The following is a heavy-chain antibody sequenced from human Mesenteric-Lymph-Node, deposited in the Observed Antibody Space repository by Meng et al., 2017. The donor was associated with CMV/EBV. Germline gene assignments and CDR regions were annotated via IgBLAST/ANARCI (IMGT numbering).Heavy chain of an antibody. D-gene: IGHD3-3*01. V-gene: IGHV1-18*01. CDR3: ARVTTMFGVVVMQTSFMDV. Sequence: ASVKVSCKASGYSFSNYGISWVRQAPGQGLEWMGWISLYNGDANYGPKVLGRVTMTTDTSTSTAYMELRSLRSDDTAVYYCARVTTMFGVVVMQTSFMDVWGQGTTVTVSS. CDR1: GYSFSNYG. CDR2: ISLYNGDA. J-gene: IGHJ6*02.